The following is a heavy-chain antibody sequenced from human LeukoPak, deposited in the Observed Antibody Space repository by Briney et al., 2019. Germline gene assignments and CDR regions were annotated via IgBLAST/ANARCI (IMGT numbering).Heavy chain of an antibody. Sequence: PSETLSLTCTVSGYSISSGYYWSWIRQPPGKGLEWIGYIFYSGITNYNPSLKSRVTISVDTSKNQFSLRLNSVTAADTAVYHCARGLGYYDSSVGYWGQGILVTVSS. D-gene: IGHD3-22*01. CDR2: IFYSGIT. CDR1: GYSISSGYY. CDR3: ARGLGYYDSSVGY. V-gene: IGHV4-61*01. J-gene: IGHJ4*02.